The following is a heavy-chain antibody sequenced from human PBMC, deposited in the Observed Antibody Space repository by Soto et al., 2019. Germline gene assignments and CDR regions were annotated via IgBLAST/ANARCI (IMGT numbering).Heavy chain of an antibody. CDR3: ASPATGDYYGSGRAYHYSGVDV. CDR1: GFTFSSYA. Sequence: PGGSLRLSCAASGFTFSSYAMNWVRQAPGKGPEWVAVISFDGRSKDYADSVKGRFTISRDNSKNTLYLQMNSLRAEDTAVYYCASPATGDYYGSGRAYHYSGVDVWGQGTTVTVSS. CDR2: ISFDGRSK. J-gene: IGHJ6*02. V-gene: IGHV3-30*03. D-gene: IGHD3-10*01.